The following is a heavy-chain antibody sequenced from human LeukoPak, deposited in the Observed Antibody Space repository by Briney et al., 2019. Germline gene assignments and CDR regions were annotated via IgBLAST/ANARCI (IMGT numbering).Heavy chain of an antibody. CDR3: ARDSPGQWPLVSDALDI. Sequence: ASVKVSCKASGYTFTGYYMHWVRQAPGQGLEWMGWINPNSGGTNYAQKFQGRVTMTRDTSISTAYMELSRLRSDDTAVYYCARDSPGQWPLVSDALDIWGQGTMVTVSS. V-gene: IGHV1-2*02. CDR2: INPNSGGT. D-gene: IGHD6-19*01. J-gene: IGHJ3*02. CDR1: GYTFTGYY.